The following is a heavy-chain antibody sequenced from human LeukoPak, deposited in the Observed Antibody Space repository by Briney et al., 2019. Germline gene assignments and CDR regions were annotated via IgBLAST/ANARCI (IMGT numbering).Heavy chain of an antibody. V-gene: IGHV3-23*01. CDR3: ARGDIVVVSNGDLPDY. Sequence: GGSLRLSCAASGFTFSSYAMSWVRQAPGKGLEWVSAISGSGGSTSYAQKFQGRVTMTRDTSTSTVYMELSSLRSEDTAVYYCARGDIVVVSNGDLPDYWGQGTLVTVSS. J-gene: IGHJ4*02. CDR2: ISGSGGST. CDR1: GFTFSSYA. D-gene: IGHD2-2*01.